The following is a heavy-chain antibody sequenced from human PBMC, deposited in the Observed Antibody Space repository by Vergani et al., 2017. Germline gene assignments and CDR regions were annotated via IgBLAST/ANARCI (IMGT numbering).Heavy chain of an antibody. CDR1: GGSISSSSYY. CDR3: ARDPGGYSGYQLDAFDI. Sequence: QLQLQESGPGLVKPSETLSLTCTVSGGSISSSSYYWGWIRQPPGKGLEWIGSIYYNGSTYYNPSLKSRVTISVDTSKNQFSLKLSSVTAADTAVYYCARDPGGYSGYQLDAFDIWGQGTMVTVSS. J-gene: IGHJ3*02. V-gene: IGHV4-39*07. D-gene: IGHD5-12*01. CDR2: IYYNGST.